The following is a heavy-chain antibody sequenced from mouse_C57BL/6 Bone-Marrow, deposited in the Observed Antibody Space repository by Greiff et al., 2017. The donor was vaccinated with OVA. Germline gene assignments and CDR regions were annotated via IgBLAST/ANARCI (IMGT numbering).Heavy chain of an antibody. CDR2: IDPENGDT. J-gene: IGHJ4*01. Sequence: VQLQQSGAELVRPGASVKLSCTASGFNIKDDYMHWVKQRPEQGLEWIGWIDPENGDTEYASKFQGKATITADTSSNTAYLQLSSLTSEDTAVYYCTRYYGSSSLYYAMDYGGQGTSVTVSS. D-gene: IGHD1-1*01. CDR3: TRYYGSSSLYYAMDY. CDR1: GFNIKDDY. V-gene: IGHV14-4*01.